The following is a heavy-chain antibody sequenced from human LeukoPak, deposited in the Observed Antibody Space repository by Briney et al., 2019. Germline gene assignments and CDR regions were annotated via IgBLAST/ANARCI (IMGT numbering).Heavy chain of an antibody. CDR1: GFIFSSYA. D-gene: IGHD1-26*01. CDR2: ISYDGSDK. J-gene: IGHJ6*03. V-gene: IGHV3-30*04. Sequence: PGRSLRLSCAASGFIFSSYAMHWVRQAPGKGLEWVAVISYDGSDKYCAESVKGRFTFSRDNSNNTLYLQMNSLRAEDTAVYYCARDTRGSYNYYYYMDVWGKGTTVTVSS. CDR3: ARDTRGSYNYYYYMDV.